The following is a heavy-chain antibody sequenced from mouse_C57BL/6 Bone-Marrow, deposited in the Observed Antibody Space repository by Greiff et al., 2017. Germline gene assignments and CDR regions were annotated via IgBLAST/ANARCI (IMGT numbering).Heavy chain of an antibody. V-gene: IGHV1-69*01. D-gene: IGHD1-1*01. CDR1: GYTFTSYW. CDR2: IDPSDSYT. CDR3: ARYYSAPYWYFDV. Sequence: VQLQQPGAELVMPGASVKLSCKASGYTFTSYWMHWVKQRPGQGLEWIGEIDPSDSYTNYNQKFNGKSTLTVDKSSITAYMKLSSLTAEDSAVYYCARYYSAPYWYFDVWGTGTTVTVSS. J-gene: IGHJ1*03.